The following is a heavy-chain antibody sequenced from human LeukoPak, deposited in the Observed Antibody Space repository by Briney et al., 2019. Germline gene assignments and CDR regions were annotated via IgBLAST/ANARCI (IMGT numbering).Heavy chain of an antibody. D-gene: IGHD1-26*01. CDR1: GFTFSSYS. CDR3: ARVLSGSYRGVDY. Sequence: GGSLRLSCAASGFTFSSYSMNWVRQAPGKGLEWVSCISSSSSTIYYADSVKGRFTISRDNAKNSLYLQMNSLRDEDTAVYYCARVLSGSYRGVDYWGQGTLVTVSS. V-gene: IGHV3-48*02. CDR2: ISSSSSTI. J-gene: IGHJ4*02.